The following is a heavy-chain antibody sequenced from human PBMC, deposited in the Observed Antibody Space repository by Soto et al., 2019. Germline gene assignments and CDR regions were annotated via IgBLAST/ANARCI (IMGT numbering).Heavy chain of an antibody. Sequence: WTWIRQPPGKGPEWIGYSYYSGGPNYNPPLRGRVTISVDTSNNQFYLKMTSVTAADTAVYYCARGQEAARSYYYYGMDVWGQGTTVTVSS. D-gene: IGHD6-6*01. V-gene: IGHV4-59*01. CDR2: SYYSGGP. CDR3: ARGQEAARSYYYYGMDV. J-gene: IGHJ6*02.